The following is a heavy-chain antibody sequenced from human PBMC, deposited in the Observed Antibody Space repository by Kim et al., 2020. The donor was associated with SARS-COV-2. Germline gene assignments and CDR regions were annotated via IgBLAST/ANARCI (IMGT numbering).Heavy chain of an antibody. CDR1: GGSFSDHS. Sequence: SETLSLTCAVYGGSFSDHSWTWTRQPPGKGLEWIGEINHRGTTNYNPSLKSRVTISRDTSKSQFSLKLSSVTAADTAVYYCVRAGGGNSDYWGQGTLVTVSS. D-gene: IGHD2-21*02. CDR3: VRAGGGNSDY. J-gene: IGHJ4*02. CDR2: INHRGTT. V-gene: IGHV4-34*01.